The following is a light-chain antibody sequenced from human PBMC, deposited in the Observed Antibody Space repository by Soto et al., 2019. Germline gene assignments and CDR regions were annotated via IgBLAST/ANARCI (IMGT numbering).Light chain of an antibody. Sequence: SPATLSLSPGERATLSCRASQNVGNDLAWYQQKTGQAPRLLIYDASNRATGIPARFSGSGSGTDFTLTISSLEPEYFAVYYCQQRSNWPITFGQGTRLEIK. J-gene: IGKJ5*01. V-gene: IGKV3-11*01. CDR1: QNVGND. CDR3: QQRSNWPIT. CDR2: DAS.